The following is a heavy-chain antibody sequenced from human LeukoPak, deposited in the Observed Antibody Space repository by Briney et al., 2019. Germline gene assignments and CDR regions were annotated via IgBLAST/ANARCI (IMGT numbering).Heavy chain of an antibody. CDR2: MHYSGST. J-gene: IGHJ4*02. V-gene: IGHV4-38-2*02. CDR3: AREGVTTDY. D-gene: IGHD2-21*02. Sequence: PSETQSLTCAVSGYSISNGYCWGWIRQPPGKGLEWIGLMHYSGSTYYNPSLKSRVTISSDTSKNQFSLNLNSVTAADTAVYYCAREGVTTDYWGQGTLVTVSS. CDR1: GYSISNGYC.